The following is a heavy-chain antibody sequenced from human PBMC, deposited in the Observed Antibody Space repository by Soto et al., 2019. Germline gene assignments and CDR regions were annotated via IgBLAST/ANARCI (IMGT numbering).Heavy chain of an antibody. V-gene: IGHV3-23*01. CDR1: GFTFSSYA. D-gene: IGHD2-2*01. J-gene: IGHJ5*02. Sequence: LRLSCAASGFTFSSYAMSWVRQAPGKGLEWVSAISGSGGSTYYADSVKGRFTISRDNSKNTLYLQMNSLRAEDTAVYYCAKDWCSSKSCPRSNWFDPWGQGTLVTVSS. CDR2: ISGSGGST. CDR3: AKDWCSSKSCPRSNWFDP.